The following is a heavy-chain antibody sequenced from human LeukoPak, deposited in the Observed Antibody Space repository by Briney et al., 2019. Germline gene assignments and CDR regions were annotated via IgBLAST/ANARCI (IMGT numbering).Heavy chain of an antibody. Sequence: SVKVSCKASGGTFSSYAISWVRQAPGQGLEWMGGIIPIFGTANYAQKFQGRVTMTRNTSISTAYMELSSLRSEDTAVYYCARAPPNYDFWSGYPYYYYYYMDVWGKGTTVTVSS. CDR3: ARAPPNYDFWSGYPYYYYYYMDV. CDR1: GGTFSSYA. CDR2: IIPIFGTA. J-gene: IGHJ6*03. V-gene: IGHV1-69*05. D-gene: IGHD3-3*01.